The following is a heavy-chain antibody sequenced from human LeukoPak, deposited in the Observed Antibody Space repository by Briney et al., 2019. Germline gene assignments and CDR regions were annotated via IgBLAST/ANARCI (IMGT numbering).Heavy chain of an antibody. D-gene: IGHD3-9*01. CDR1: GGSISSYY. CDR3: ARVGILTGYYTDY. CDR2: IYYSGST. J-gene: IGHJ4*02. Sequence: PSETLSLTCTVSGGSISSYYWSWIRQPPGKGLEWIGYIYYSGSTNYNPSLKSRVTISVDTSKNQFSLKLSSVTAADTAVYYCARVGILTGYYTDYWGQGTLVTVSS. V-gene: IGHV4-59*01.